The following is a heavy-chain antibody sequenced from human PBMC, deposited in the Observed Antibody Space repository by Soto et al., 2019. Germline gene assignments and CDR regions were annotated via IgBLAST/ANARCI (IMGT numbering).Heavy chain of an antibody. J-gene: IGHJ4*02. V-gene: IGHV3-23*01. D-gene: IGHD6-13*01. Sequence: SLRLSCAASGFTFPNYALSWVRQAPGKGLEWVADISGGGHTYYADSVKGRFTISRDNSQNMFFLQMNSLEVEDTALYFCAKQPFSAAPYYFDSWGQGALVTVSS. CDR1: GFTFPNYA. CDR2: ISGGGHT. CDR3: AKQPFSAAPYYFDS.